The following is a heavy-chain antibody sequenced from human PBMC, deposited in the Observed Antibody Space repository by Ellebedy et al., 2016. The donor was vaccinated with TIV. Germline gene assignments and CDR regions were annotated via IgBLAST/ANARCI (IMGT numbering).Heavy chain of an antibody. V-gene: IGHV4-34*01. CDR3: ARGTLKYFDS. CDR2: INHGGNT. CDR1: GGSFSGYY. J-gene: IGHJ4*02. Sequence: SETLSLXCAVYGGSFSGYYWTWIRQSPGKGLEWIGEINHGGNTNYNPSLKSRVTISADTSKNQFSLKLTSLTAADTAVYYCARGTLKYFDSWGQGTLVTVSS.